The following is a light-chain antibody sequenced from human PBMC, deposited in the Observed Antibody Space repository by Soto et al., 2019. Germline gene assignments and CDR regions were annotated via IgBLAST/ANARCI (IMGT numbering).Light chain of an antibody. CDR3: PQRSNWPPIT. Sequence: EIVLTQSPATLSLYPGERATLSCRASQSVSSYLAWYQQKPGQAPRLLIYDASNRATGIPARFSGSGSGTDFPLTIISLEPEDFAVYYCPQRSNWPPITFGQGTRLEIK. J-gene: IGKJ5*01. V-gene: IGKV3-11*01. CDR1: QSVSSY. CDR2: DAS.